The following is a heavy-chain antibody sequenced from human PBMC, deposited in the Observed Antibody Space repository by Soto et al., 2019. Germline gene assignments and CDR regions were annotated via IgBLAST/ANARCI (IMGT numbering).Heavy chain of an antibody. CDR3: ANFVVVVAATPGMGYSSGWRHDDY. CDR2: ISGSGGST. Sequence: GGSLRLSCAASGFTFSSYAMSWVRQAPGKGLEWVSAISGSGGSTYYADSVKGRFTISRDNSKNTLYLQMNSLRAEDTAVYYCANFVVVVAATPGMGYSSGWRHDDYWGQGTLVTVSS. J-gene: IGHJ4*02. V-gene: IGHV3-23*01. CDR1: GFTFSSYA. D-gene: IGHD2-15*01.